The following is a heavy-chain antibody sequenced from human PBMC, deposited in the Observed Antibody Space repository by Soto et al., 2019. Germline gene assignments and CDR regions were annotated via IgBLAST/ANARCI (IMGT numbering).Heavy chain of an antibody. D-gene: IGHD6-6*01. CDR2: IYYSGST. J-gene: IGHJ6*02. V-gene: IGHV4-31*03. CDR1: GGSISSGGYY. CDR3: ARDFVAARHYYCGMDV. Sequence: QVQLQESGPGLVKPSQTLSLTCTVSGGSISSGGYYWSWIRQHPGKGLEWIGYIYYSGSTYYNPSLKSRVTISVDTSKNQFSLKLGSVTAADTAVYYCARDFVAARHYYCGMDVWGQGTTVTVSS.